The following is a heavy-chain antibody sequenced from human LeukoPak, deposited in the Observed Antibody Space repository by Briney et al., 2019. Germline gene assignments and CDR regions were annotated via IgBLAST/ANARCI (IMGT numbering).Heavy chain of an antibody. J-gene: IGHJ4*02. Sequence: PSETLSLTCTVSGGSISSGDYYWRWIRQPPGKGLEWIGYIYYSGSTYYNPSLKSRVTISVDSSKNQFSLKLSSVTAADTDVYYCAIEVVRGVINHFDYCGQGTLVTVSS. D-gene: IGHD3-10*01. CDR1: GGSISSGDYY. CDR2: IYYSGST. CDR3: AIEVVRGVINHFDY. V-gene: IGHV4-30-4*01.